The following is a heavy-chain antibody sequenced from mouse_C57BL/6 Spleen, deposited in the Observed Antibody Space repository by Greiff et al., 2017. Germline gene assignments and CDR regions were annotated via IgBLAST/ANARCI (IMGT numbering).Heavy chain of an antibody. D-gene: IGHD2-2*01. CDR1: GYTFTSYW. CDR2: IYPGSGST. CDR3: ARWVYGYEYYFDY. Sequence: QVQLQQPGAELVKPGASVKMSCKASGYTFTSYWITWVKQRPGQGLEWIGDIYPGSGSTNYNEKFKSKATLTVDTSSGTAYMQVSSLTSEDSAVYYGARWVYGYEYYFDYWGQGTTLTVSS. J-gene: IGHJ2*01. V-gene: IGHV1-55*01.